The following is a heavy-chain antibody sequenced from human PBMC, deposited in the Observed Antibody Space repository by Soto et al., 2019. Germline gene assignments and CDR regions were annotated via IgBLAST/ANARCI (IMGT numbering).Heavy chain of an antibody. J-gene: IGHJ5*02. CDR3: ARLGGYYQALTA. CDR1: GGSLINYY. CDR2: IYYAGST. Sequence: SETLSLTCAVSGGSLINYYWSWIRQPPGRGLEWIGYIYYAGSTTYNPSHKSRVTISLDTPKNQFSLELSSVTAADTAVYYCARLGGYYQALTAWGQGTLVTVSS. D-gene: IGHD3-3*01. V-gene: IGHV4-59*08.